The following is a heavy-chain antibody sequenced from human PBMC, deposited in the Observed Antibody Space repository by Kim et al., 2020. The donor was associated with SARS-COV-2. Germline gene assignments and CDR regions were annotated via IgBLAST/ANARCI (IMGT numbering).Heavy chain of an antibody. Sequence: GGSLRLSCAASGFTFSSYAMHWVRQAPGKGLEWVAVISYDGSNKYYADSVKGRFTISRDNSKNTLYLQMNSLRAEDTAVYYCARDLIAWQQLVMDVWGQGTTVTVSS. CDR3: ARDLIAWQQLVMDV. CDR1: GFTFSSYA. D-gene: IGHD6-6*01. V-gene: IGHV3-30-3*01. J-gene: IGHJ6*02. CDR2: ISYDGSNK.